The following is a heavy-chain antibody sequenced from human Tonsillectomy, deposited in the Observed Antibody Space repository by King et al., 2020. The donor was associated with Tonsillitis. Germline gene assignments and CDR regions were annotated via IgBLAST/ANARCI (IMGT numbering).Heavy chain of an antibody. J-gene: IGHJ4*02. V-gene: IGHV1-2*02. CDR1: GYTFTGYL. CDR3: AKAQTVADDGY. D-gene: IGHD3-16*01. CDR2: LNPYSGGT. Sequence: VQLVESGAEVKKPGASVKVSCKASGYTFTGYLIHWVRQAPGQGLEWMGWLNPYSGGTNYAQKFQGRVTMTSDTSMSTAYMELSRLRTDDTAVYFCAKAQTVADDGYWGQGTLVIGSS.